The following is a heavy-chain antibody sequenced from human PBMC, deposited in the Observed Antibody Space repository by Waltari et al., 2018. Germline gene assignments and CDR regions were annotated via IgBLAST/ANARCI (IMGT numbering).Heavy chain of an antibody. Sequence: QLQLQESGPGLVKPSETLSLACNVSGASISSSVHYGGWIRQPPGKGLEWIGSVYFTGTTYYNPSVKSRISISVDTSKSQFSLRLTSVTAADTAVYYCARAYDSTGYYRYFDLWGRGTLVTVSS. CDR3: ARAYDSTGYYRYFDL. CDR2: VYFTGTT. V-gene: IGHV4-39*01. J-gene: IGHJ2*01. D-gene: IGHD3-22*01. CDR1: GASISSSVHY.